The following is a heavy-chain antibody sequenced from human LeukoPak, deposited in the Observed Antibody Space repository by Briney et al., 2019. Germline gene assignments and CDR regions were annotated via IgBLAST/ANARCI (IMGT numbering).Heavy chain of an antibody. Sequence: PSETLSLTCTVSGGSISSYFWSWIRQPPGKGLEWIGYIYYSGSTNYNPSLKSRVTISVDTSKNHFSLKLSSLTAADTAVYYCARGLITMVGNWFDPWGQGTLVTVSS. CDR3: ARGLITMVGNWFDP. CDR2: IYYSGST. CDR1: GGSISSYF. D-gene: IGHD3-10*01. J-gene: IGHJ5*02. V-gene: IGHV4-59*01.